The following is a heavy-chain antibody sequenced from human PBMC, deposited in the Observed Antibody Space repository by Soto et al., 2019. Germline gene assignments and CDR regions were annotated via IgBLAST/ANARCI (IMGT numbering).Heavy chain of an antibody. D-gene: IGHD6-6*01. V-gene: IGHV2-5*01. CDR2: IYWNDEM. Sequence: QITLKESGPTLVKPTQTLTLTCTFSGFSLNSSGVGVGWIRPPPGKALEWLALIYWNDEMHYSPSLKSRLTITEDASKHQVFITVTNMDPVDTATYYCAHRRFAKYSSLPADFDYWGQGILVTVSS. CDR3: AHRRFAKYSSLPADFDY. J-gene: IGHJ4*02. CDR1: GFSLNSSGVG.